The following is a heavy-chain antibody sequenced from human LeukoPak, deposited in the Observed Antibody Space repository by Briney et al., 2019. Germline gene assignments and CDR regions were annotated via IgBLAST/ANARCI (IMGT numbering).Heavy chain of an antibody. V-gene: IGHV3-66*01. CDR2: IFSGGST. CDR1: GFTVSSNY. Sequence: AGGSLRLSCAASGFTVSSNYMSWVRQAPGKGLEWVPVIFSGGSTYYADSVKGRFTISRDNSKNTLYLQMNSLRAEDTAVYYCARESNYYDSSGYQIDYWGQGTLVTVSS. D-gene: IGHD3-22*01. CDR3: ARESNYYDSSGYQIDY. J-gene: IGHJ4*02.